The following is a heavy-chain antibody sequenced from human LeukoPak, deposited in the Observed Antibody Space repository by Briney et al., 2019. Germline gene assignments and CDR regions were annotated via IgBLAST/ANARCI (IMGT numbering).Heavy chain of an antibody. D-gene: IGHD3-10*01. CDR3: ARLFDTSSYYLN. CDR2: FFYSGNT. V-gene: IGHV4-39*01. Sequence: PSETLSLTCTVSGVSSSSNNYFWGWVRQPPGKRLEWIASFFYSGNTYYNPSLKSRVTISVDTSKNQFSLRLNFVTAADTAVYYCARLFDTSSYYLNWGQGTLVTVSS. CDR1: GVSSSSNNYF. J-gene: IGHJ4*02.